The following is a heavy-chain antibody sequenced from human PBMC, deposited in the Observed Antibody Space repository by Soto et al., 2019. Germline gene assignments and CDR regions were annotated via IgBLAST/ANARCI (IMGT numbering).Heavy chain of an antibody. CDR1: GFTFDDYA. D-gene: IGHD6-13*01. J-gene: IGHJ5*02. V-gene: IGHV3-9*01. Sequence: EVQLVESGGGLVRPGRSLRLSCAASGFTFDDYAMHWLRQAPGKGLEWVAGISWNSGSIGYADSVKGRVSISRDNAKNSLYLQMNSLRPEDTAFYYCVKDSTISAAGWFDPWGQGTLVTVSS. CDR2: ISWNSGSI. CDR3: VKDSTISAAGWFDP.